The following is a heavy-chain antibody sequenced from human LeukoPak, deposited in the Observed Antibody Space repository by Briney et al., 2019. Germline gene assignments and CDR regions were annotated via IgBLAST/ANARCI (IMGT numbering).Heavy chain of an antibody. CDR1: GDSVSSNSVT. J-gene: IGHJ5*02. D-gene: IGHD2-2*01. V-gene: IGHV6-1*01. CDR3: ARRLTQYDCFDP. CDR2: TYYRSTWYN. Sequence: SQTLSLTCAISGDSVSSNSVTWNWIRQSPSRGLEWPGRTYYRSTWYNGYAVSVRGRITVNPDTSKNQFSLHLNPVTPEDTAVYYCARRLTQYDCFDPWGQGILVTVSS.